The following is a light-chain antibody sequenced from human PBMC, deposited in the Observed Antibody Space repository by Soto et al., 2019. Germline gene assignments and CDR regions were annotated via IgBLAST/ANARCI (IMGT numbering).Light chain of an antibody. Sequence: QSALTQPPSASGSPGQSVTFSCTGTSSDVGGYNYVSWYQQHPGRAPKLIIYEFTKRPSGVPDRFSGSKSGNTASLTVSGLQAEDEADYYCCSYAGSNNWVFGGGTQLTVL. CDR3: CSYAGSNNWV. V-gene: IGLV2-8*01. CDR1: SSDVGGYNY. J-gene: IGLJ3*02. CDR2: EFT.